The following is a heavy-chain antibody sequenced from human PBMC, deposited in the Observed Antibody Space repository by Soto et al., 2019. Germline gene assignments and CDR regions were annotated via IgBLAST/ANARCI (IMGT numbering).Heavy chain of an antibody. CDR1: GFPFSDYD. Sequence: QVHLVESGGGLVKPGGSLRLSCPTSGFPFSDYDMSWIRQAPGKGLEWLSHISPKSTYRNYADSVKGRFTISRDNSKSSLFLQMNSLGVEDTAVYCCVRGGGGGLFEHWGQGVLVTVSS. J-gene: IGHJ4*02. D-gene: IGHD2-21*01. V-gene: IGHV3-11*06. CDR3: VRGGGGGLFEH. CDR2: ISPKSTYR.